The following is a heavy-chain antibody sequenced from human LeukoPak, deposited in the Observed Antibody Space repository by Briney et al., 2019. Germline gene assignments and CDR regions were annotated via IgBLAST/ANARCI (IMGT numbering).Heavy chain of an antibody. Sequence: SETLSLTCTVSVDSTSSNTYYWGWIRQSPGKGLEWIGSIYYSGNTYYNPSLESRVTMSIDTSKNQFSLNLRSVTAADTAVYYCARQPYYYYMDVWGKGTTVTISS. J-gene: IGHJ6*03. CDR1: VDSTSSNTYY. V-gene: IGHV4-39*01. CDR2: IYYSGNT. CDR3: ARQPYYYYMDV.